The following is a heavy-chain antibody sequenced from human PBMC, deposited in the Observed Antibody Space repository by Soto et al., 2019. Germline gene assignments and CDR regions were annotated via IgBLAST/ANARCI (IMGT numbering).Heavy chain of an antibody. D-gene: IGHD3-10*01. CDR3: AKAGVIRPSGYGMDV. CDR1: GFTFSSYG. Sequence: QVQLVESGGGVVQPGRSLRLSCAASGFTFSSYGMHWVRQAPGKGLEWVAVISYDGSNKYYADSVKGRFTISRDNSKNTLYLQMNSLRAEDTAVYYCAKAGVIRPSGYGMDVWGQGTTVTVSS. J-gene: IGHJ6*02. V-gene: IGHV3-30*18. CDR2: ISYDGSNK.